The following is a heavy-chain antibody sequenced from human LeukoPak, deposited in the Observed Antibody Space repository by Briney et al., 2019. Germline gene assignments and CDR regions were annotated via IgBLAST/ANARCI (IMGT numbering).Heavy chain of an antibody. J-gene: IGHJ6*02. CDR2: INHSGST. Sequence: SETLSLTCAVYGGSFSGYYWSWIRQPPGKGLEWIGEINHSGSTNYNPSLKSRVTISVDTSKNQFSLKLSSVTAAVTAAYYCARVPSIRRGMDVWGQGTTVTVSS. CDR3: ARVPSIRRGMDV. CDR1: GGSFSGYY. V-gene: IGHV4-34*01. D-gene: IGHD4-11*01.